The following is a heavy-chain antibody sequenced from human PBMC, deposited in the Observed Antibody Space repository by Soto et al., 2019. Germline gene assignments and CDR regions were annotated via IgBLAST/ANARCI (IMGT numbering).Heavy chain of an antibody. J-gene: IGHJ4*02. V-gene: IGHV3-33*01. CDR3: ARDLLDSSSWYIGYYFDY. Sequence: QVQLVESGGGVVQPGRSLRLSCAASGFTFSSYGMHWVRQAPGKGLEWVAVIWYDGSNKYYADSVKGRFTISRDNSKNALYLQMNSLRAEETAVYYCARDLLDSSSWYIGYYFDYWGKGTLVTVSS. D-gene: IGHD6-13*01. CDR2: IWYDGSNK. CDR1: GFTFSSYG.